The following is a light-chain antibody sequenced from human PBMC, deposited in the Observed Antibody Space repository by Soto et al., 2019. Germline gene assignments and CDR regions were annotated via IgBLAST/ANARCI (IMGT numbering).Light chain of an antibody. CDR1: QSVSST. CDR2: GAS. V-gene: IGKV3-15*01. J-gene: IGKJ4*01. CDR3: QQYNARPLT. Sequence: EVVMTQSPATLSVSPGERATLSCKASQSVSSTLAWYQQNPGQAPRLLIYGASTRAAGIPARFSGSGSGTEFTLTISTLQSEDFAVYYCQQYNARPLTFGGGTKVEIK.